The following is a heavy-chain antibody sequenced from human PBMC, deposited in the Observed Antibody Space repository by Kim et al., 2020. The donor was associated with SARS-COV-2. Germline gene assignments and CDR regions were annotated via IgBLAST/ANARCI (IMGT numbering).Heavy chain of an antibody. Sequence: ASVKVSCKASGYTFTSYGVSWVRQAPGQGLEWMGWISGSNGHTKYAQSLQGRVTVTTDIATSTAYMDLSSLRSDDTAVYFCARTTVRGNDYYYMDVWGKGTTVTVSS. J-gene: IGHJ6*03. D-gene: IGHD3-10*01. CDR2: ISGSNGHT. CDR1: GYTFTSYG. CDR3: ARTTVRGNDYYYMDV. V-gene: IGHV1-18*01.